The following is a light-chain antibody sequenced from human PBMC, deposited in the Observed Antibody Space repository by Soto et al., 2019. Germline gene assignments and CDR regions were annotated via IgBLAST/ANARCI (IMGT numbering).Light chain of an antibody. J-gene: IGKJ2*01. CDR2: KVS. Sequence: DVVMTQSPLSLPVTLGQPASISCRSTQSLVHSDGNTHLNWFQQRPGQCPSRLICKVSNRDSGVQDRFSGSASGTAFKLKISRVEAEYVGVYYCMQGTHWPYTLGQGTKLEIK. V-gene: IGKV2-30*02. CDR3: MQGTHWPYT. CDR1: QSLVHSDGNTH.